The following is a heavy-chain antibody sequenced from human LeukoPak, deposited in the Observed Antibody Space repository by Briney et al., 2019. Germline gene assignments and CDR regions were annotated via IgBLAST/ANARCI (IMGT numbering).Heavy chain of an antibody. D-gene: IGHD3-9*01. V-gene: IGHV4-59*12. CDR2: IYYTGTI. J-gene: IGHJ4*02. CDR3: ARGRGIGRYFDWLDY. CDR1: GGSISNYY. Sequence: TSETLSLTCTVSGGSISNYYWSWIRQPPGKGLEWIGYIYYTGTINYNPSLKSRVSISVDTSKNQFSLKLSSVTAADTAVYYCARGRGIGRYFDWLDYWGQGTLVTVYS.